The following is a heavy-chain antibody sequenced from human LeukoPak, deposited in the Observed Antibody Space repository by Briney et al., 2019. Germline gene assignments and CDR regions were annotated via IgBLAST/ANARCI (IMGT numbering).Heavy chain of an antibody. CDR2: INPNSGGT. V-gene: IGHV1-2*06. CDR1: GGTFSSYA. D-gene: IGHD2-8*01. Sequence: ASVKVSCKASGGTFSSYAISWVRQAPGQGLEWMGRINPNSGGTNYAQKFQGRVTMTRDTSISTAYMELSRLRSDDTAVYYCARDKDIVLMVYASGGFDPWGQGTLVTVSS. J-gene: IGHJ5*02. CDR3: ARDKDIVLMVYASGGFDP.